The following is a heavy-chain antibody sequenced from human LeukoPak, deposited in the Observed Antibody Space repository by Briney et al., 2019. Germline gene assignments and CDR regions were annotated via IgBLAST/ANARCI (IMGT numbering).Heavy chain of an antibody. D-gene: IGHD3-9*01. CDR2: IYTSGST. Sequence: KSSETLSLTCTVSGYSISSGYYWSWIRQPAGKGLEWIGRIYTSGSTNYNPSLKSRVTISVDTSKNQFSLKLSSVTAADTAVYYCARETYYDILTGYYMAAYNWFDPWGQGTLVTVSS. CDR3: ARETYYDILTGYYMAAYNWFDP. CDR1: GYSISSGYY. J-gene: IGHJ5*02. V-gene: IGHV4-61*02.